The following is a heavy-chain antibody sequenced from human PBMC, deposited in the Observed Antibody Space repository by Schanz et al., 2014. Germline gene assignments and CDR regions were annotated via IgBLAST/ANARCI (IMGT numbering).Heavy chain of an antibody. CDR2: ISGSGGST. CDR3: AKGRFGELSAFDI. CDR1: GFTFSSYG. Sequence: EVHLLDSGGGLVQPGGSLRLFCAASGFTFSSYGMNWLRQAPGKGLEWVSAISGSGGSTYYADSVKGRFTISRDNSKNTLYLQMNSLRAEDTAVYYCAKGRFGELSAFDIWGQGTMVTVSS. J-gene: IGHJ3*02. V-gene: IGHV3-23*01. D-gene: IGHD3-10*01.